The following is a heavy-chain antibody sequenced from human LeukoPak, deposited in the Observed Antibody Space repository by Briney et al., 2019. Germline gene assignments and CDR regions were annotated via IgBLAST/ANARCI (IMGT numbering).Heavy chain of an antibody. J-gene: IGHJ5*02. Sequence: GGSLRLSCAASEFTFSIYAMTWVRQAPGKGLEWVSGINGISGETYYADSVKGRFTISRDNSRNTLYLQMNSLRAEDTAVYYCAKTPRSAYIPRWFDPWGQGTLVTVSS. V-gene: IGHV3-23*01. CDR1: EFTFSIYA. D-gene: IGHD1-14*01. CDR3: AKTPRSAYIPRWFDP. CDR2: INGISGET.